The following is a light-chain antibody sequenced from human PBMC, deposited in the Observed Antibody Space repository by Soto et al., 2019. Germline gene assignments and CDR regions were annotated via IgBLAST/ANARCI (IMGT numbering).Light chain of an antibody. J-gene: IGKJ1*01. CDR2: KAS. V-gene: IGKV1-5*03. CDR1: QSIISW. Sequence: DIQMTQSPSTLSASVGDRVTITCRASQSIISWLAWYQQKPGKAPKLLIYKASNLESGVPSRFSGSGSGTEVTLTINSMQPDDFVTYYCQQYSTYEATFGQGTKVEVK. CDR3: QQYSTYEAT.